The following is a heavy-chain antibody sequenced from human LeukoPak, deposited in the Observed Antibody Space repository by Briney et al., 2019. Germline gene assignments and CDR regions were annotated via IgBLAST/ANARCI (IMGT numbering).Heavy chain of an antibody. J-gene: IGHJ4*02. Sequence: HGESLKISCKGSGYSFTSYWIGWVREMPGKGLEWMGIIYPGDSDTRYSPSFQGQVTISADKSTSTAYLQWSSLKASDTAMYYCNLQSGSDNFDYWGQGTLVTVSS. CDR1: GYSFTSYW. CDR2: IYPGDSDT. D-gene: IGHD4-11*01. CDR3: NLQSGSDNFDY. V-gene: IGHV5-51*01.